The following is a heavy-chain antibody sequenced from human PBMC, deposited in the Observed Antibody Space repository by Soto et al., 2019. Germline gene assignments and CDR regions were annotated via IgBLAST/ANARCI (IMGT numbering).Heavy chain of an antibody. CDR2: IYHNGGT. J-gene: IGHJ4*02. CDR1: GGSLNSTVYS. D-gene: IGHD5-12*01. Sequence: SETLSLTCAVSGGSLNSTVYSWSRIRQPPGKGLEWIGNIYHNGGTHYNPSVRSRVMISGDRSKNVFSLEMSSVTAADTAVYYCARVAYSGYKFYFDYWAQGTLVTVSS. V-gene: IGHV4-30-2*01. CDR3: ARVAYSGYKFYFDY.